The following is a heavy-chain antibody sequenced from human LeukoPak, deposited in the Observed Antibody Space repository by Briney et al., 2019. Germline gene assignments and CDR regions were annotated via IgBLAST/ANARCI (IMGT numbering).Heavy chain of an antibody. CDR2: IYYSGST. CDR3: ARGRWLQLPDY. CDR1: GGSISGYF. Sequence: KSSETLSLTCTVSGGSISGYFWSWIRQPPGKGLEWIGSIYYSGSTNYNPSLKSRVTISVDTSKNQFSLKLSSVTAADTAVYYCARGRWLQLPDYWGQGTLVTVSS. D-gene: IGHD5-24*01. V-gene: IGHV4-59*01. J-gene: IGHJ4*02.